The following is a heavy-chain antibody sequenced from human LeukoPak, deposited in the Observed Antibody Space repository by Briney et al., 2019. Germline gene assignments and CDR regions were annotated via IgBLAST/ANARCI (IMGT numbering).Heavy chain of an antibody. J-gene: IGHJ2*01. D-gene: IGHD6-19*01. V-gene: IGHV3-74*01. CDR2: INSEGRST. CDR1: RYLLSSYW. CDR3: ARGPYTSGWGTWYFDL. Sequence: GVTLRLLRAASRYLLSSYWMLGVRQVSGKGLVEVSRINSEGRSTSYADSVKGRFTSSRDNTKDKLYLQMNSLRAEDMAVYYCARGPYTSGWGTWYFDLWGRGTLVTVSS.